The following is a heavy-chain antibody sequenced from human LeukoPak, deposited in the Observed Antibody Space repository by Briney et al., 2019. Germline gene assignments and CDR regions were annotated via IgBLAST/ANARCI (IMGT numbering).Heavy chain of an antibody. D-gene: IGHD5-18*01. J-gene: IGHJ4*02. V-gene: IGHV4-39*01. Sequence: TSETLSLTCTVSGGSISSSSYYWGWIRQPPGKGLEWIGSIYYSGSTYYNPSLKSRVTISADMSKNQFSLKLSSVTAADTAVYYCARRAYTAMAPWGPFWGQGTLITVSS. CDR3: ARRAYTAMAPWGPF. CDR2: IYYSGST. CDR1: GGSISSSSYY.